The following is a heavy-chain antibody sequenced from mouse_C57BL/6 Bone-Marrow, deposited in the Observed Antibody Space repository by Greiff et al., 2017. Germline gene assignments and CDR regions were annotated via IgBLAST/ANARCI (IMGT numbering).Heavy chain of an antibody. D-gene: IGHD1-1*01. CDR1: GYTFTSYW. V-gene: IGHV1-59*01. CDR2: IDPSDSYT. Sequence: VQLQQPGAELVRPGTSVKLSCKASGYTFTSYWMHWVKQRPGQGLEWIGGIDPSDSYTNYNQKFKGKATLTVDTSSSTAYMQLSSLTSEDSAVYYGVITTGYGGQGTTLTVSA. J-gene: IGHJ2*01. CDR3: VITTGY.